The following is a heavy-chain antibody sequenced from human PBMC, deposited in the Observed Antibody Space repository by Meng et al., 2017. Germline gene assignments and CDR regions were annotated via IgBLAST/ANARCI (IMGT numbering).Heavy chain of an antibody. CDR2: IYYSGST. V-gene: IGHV4-59*01. CDR3: AREGQLWARNFDY. D-gene: IGHD5-18*01. Sequence: QGQLQGSGPGLVKPSETLSLTCTVSGGSISSYYWSWIRQPPGKGLEWIGYIYYSGSTNYNPSLKSRVTISVDTSKNQFSLKLSSVTAADTAVYYCAREGQLWARNFDYWGQGTLVTVSS. J-gene: IGHJ4*02. CDR1: GGSISSYY.